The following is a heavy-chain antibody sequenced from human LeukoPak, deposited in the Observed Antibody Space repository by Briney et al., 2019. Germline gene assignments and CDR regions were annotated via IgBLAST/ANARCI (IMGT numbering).Heavy chain of an antibody. D-gene: IGHD3-22*01. CDR3: AKESQHYYYDSSGYFDY. CDR2: ISSSSSSI. V-gene: IGHV3-21*01. J-gene: IGHJ4*02. Sequence: GGSLRLSCAASGFTFSGYSMNWVRQVPGKGLEWVSSISSSSSSIYYADSVKGRFTISRDNAKNSLYLQMNSLRAEDTAVYYCAKESQHYYYDSSGYFDYWGQGTLVTVSS. CDR1: GFTFSGYS.